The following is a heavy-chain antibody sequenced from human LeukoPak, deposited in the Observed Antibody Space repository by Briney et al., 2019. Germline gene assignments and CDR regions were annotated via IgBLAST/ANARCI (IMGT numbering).Heavy chain of an antibody. CDR3: ARGSVYDSSTFDI. CDR2: IYHTGST. Sequence: SETLSLTCAVSGGSISSGGYSWGWIRQPPGKGLEFIGYIYHTGSTNYNPSLKSRVAISVDRSKNQFSLKLTSVTAADTAVYYCARGSVYDSSTFDIRAQGTMVTVSS. CDR1: GGSISSGGYS. D-gene: IGHD3-22*01. V-gene: IGHV4-30-2*01. J-gene: IGHJ3*02.